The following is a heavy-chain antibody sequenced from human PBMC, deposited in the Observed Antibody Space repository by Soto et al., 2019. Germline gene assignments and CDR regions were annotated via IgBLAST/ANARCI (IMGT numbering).Heavy chain of an antibody. Sequence: LSLTCTVSGGSMNNFYWTWIRQPPGRGLEWIGNIFYSGGTNYNPSLKSRVTISVDTSKNQFSLNLNSLTAADTAVYYCARDRIHYDFWSEAYYYYGMDVWGQGTTVTVSS. D-gene: IGHD3-3*01. J-gene: IGHJ6*02. V-gene: IGHV4-59*01. CDR3: ARDRIHYDFWSEAYYYYGMDV. CDR1: GGSMNNFY. CDR2: IFYSGGT.